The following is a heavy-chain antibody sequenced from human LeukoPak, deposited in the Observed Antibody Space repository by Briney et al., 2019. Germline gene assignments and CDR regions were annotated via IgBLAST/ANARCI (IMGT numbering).Heavy chain of an antibody. D-gene: IGHD2-15*01. CDR1: GGSISSSSYY. Sequence: SETLSLTCTVSGGSISSSSYYWGWIRQPPGKGLEWIGSIYYSGSTYYNPSLKSRVTISVDTSKNQFSLKLSSVTAADTAVYYCAKAPVTTCSGAYCYPSDYWGQGTLVTVSS. CDR2: IYYSGST. J-gene: IGHJ4*02. V-gene: IGHV4-39*07. CDR3: AKAPVTTCSGAYCYPSDY.